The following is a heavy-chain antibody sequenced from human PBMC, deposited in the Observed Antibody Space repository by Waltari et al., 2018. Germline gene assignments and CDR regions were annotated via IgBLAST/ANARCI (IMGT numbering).Heavy chain of an antibody. CDR2: IIPILGIA. J-gene: IGHJ4*02. D-gene: IGHD1-26*01. V-gene: IGHV1-69*04. CDR1: GGTFSSYA. CDR3: ARGGGSYSFDY. Sequence: QVQLVQSGAEVQKPGSSVKVSCKASGGTFSSYAISWVRQAPGQGLEWMGRIIPILGIANDAQKFQGRVTITADKSTSTAYMELSSLRSEDTAVYYCARGGGSYSFDYWGQGTLVTVSS.